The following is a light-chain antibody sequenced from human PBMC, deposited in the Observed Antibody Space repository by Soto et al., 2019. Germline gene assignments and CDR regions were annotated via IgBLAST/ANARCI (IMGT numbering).Light chain of an antibody. CDR3: QQRSNWPSIT. J-gene: IGKJ5*01. V-gene: IGKV3-11*01. Sequence: EIVLTQSPSTLSLSPGERATLSCRVSQGVSSYLAWYQPKPGQAPRLLIFDASNRASGIPGRFSGSGSATDFTLTISSLEPEDFAVSFCQQRSNWPSITFGQGTRLEIK. CDR1: QGVSSY. CDR2: DAS.